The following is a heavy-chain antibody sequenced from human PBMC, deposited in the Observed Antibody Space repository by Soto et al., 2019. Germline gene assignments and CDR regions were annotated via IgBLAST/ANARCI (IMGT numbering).Heavy chain of an antibody. Sequence: GGSLRLSCAASGFTFSSYGMHWVRQAPGKGLEWVAVISYDGSNKYYADSVKGRFTISRDNSKNTLYLQMNSLRAEDTAVYYCAKGLGGSQLANDAFDIWGQGTMVTVSS. V-gene: IGHV3-30*18. J-gene: IGHJ3*02. D-gene: IGHD6-13*01. CDR1: GFTFSSYG. CDR2: ISYDGSNK. CDR3: AKGLGGSQLANDAFDI.